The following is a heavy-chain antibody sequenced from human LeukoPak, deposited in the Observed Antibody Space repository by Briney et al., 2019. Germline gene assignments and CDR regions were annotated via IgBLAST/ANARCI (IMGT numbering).Heavy chain of an antibody. J-gene: IGHJ3*01. D-gene: IGHD6-13*01. CDR2: IYYSGST. CDR3: ASGGGIAAAS. V-gene: IGHV4-59*06. Sequence: SETLSLTCTVSGVSISTYSWSWIRQHPGKGLEWIGYIYYSGSTYYNPSLKSRVTISVDTSKNQFSLKLSSVTAADTAVYYCASGGGIAAASWGQGTMVTVSS. CDR1: GVSISTYS.